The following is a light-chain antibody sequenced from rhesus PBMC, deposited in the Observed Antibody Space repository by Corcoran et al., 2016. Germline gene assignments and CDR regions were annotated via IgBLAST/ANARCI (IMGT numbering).Light chain of an antibody. Sequence: DVVMIQTPLSLSVTPGEPASISCRSSQSLLDRDDGNTYLDWYLQKPGQSPHPLIYEVSNRASGVPDRFSGSGWGTDCTLKISRLEAVDVGVYYCMQALEIPLTFGGGTKVEIK. CDR2: EVS. J-gene: IGKJ4*01. CDR1: QSLLDRDDGNTY. CDR3: MQALEIPLT. V-gene: IGKV2-104*02.